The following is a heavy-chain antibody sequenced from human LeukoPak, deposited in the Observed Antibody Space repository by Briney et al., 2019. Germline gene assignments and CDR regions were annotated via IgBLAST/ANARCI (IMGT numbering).Heavy chain of an antibody. CDR2: INPNSGCT. Sequence: GASVKVSCKASGYTFTGYYMHWVRQAPGQGLEWMGWINPNSGCTNYAQKFQGRVTMTRDTSIRTAYMELSRLRSDDTAVYYCVRPPMVRGVLVPWGQGTLVTVSS. CDR3: VRPPMVRGVLVP. J-gene: IGHJ5*02. D-gene: IGHD3-10*01. CDR1: GYTFTGYY. V-gene: IGHV1-2*02.